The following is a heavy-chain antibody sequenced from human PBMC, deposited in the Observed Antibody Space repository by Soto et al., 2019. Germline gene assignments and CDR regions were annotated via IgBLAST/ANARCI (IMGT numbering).Heavy chain of an antibody. V-gene: IGHV1-69*13. D-gene: IGHD3-10*01. CDR3: ARDYTMDVRGPFDY. CDR1: GYHFTSYA. J-gene: IGHJ4*02. Sequence: SVKVSCNASGYHFTSYAISWVRQAPGQGLEWMGGIIPIFGTANYAQKFPGRVTITADESTSTAYMELSSLSSEDTAVYYCARDYTMDVRGPFDYWGQGTLVTVSS. CDR2: IIPIFGTA.